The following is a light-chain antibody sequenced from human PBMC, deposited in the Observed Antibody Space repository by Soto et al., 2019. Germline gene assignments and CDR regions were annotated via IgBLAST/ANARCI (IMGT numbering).Light chain of an antibody. Sequence: DIQMTHSPPSLSASVGDRVTISCRASLGIANYVLWYQQRPGKVPKLLIYGASSLLSGVPSRFSGSGSGTDFTLTISSLQPEDVGTYYCQKYNSAMWTFGQGTKVDIK. CDR1: LGIANY. CDR3: QKYNSAMWT. V-gene: IGKV1-27*01. CDR2: GAS. J-gene: IGKJ1*01.